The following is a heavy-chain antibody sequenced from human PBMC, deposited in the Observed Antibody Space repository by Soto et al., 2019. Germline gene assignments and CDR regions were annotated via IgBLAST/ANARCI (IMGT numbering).Heavy chain of an antibody. CDR1: GGSLSGYY. V-gene: IGHV4-34*01. J-gene: IGHJ4*02. Sequence: QVQLQQWGAGLLKPSETLSLNCAVNGGSLSGYYWSWIRQPPGKGLEWIGEIKDGGYTNYSPSLKSRATISSDRYNNQFSLRLNSVTAADTGVYYCARGQEGVVATHWDQGALVTVSS. CDR3: ARGQEGVVATH. D-gene: IGHD5-12*01. CDR2: IKDGGYT.